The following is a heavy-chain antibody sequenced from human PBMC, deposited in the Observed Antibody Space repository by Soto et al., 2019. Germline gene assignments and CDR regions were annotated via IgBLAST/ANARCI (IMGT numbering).Heavy chain of an antibody. CDR3: ARGDRGAFDL. V-gene: IGHV3-74*01. J-gene: IGHJ3*01. CDR1: GFTFSYYW. Sequence: EVQLVESGGGLVRPGGSLRLSCAASGFTFSYYWMHWVRQAPGKGLVWVSRIHSDGSSTTYADFVKGRFIISRDNARNTVDLQMNSVRVEDTAVYYCARGDRGAFDLWGQGTXVT. CDR2: IHSDGSST. D-gene: IGHD1-26*01.